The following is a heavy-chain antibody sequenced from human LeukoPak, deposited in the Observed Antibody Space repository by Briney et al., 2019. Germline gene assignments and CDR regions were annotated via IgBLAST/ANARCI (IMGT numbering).Heavy chain of an antibody. D-gene: IGHD4-17*01. Sequence: GGSLRLSCAASGFSFSSYGTHWVRQAPGKGLEWVAVIWYDGSNKYYADSVKGRFTISRDNSKNTLYLQMNSLRAEDTAVYYCVKDRTTSYFDYWGQGTLVTVSS. J-gene: IGHJ4*02. CDR2: IWYDGSNK. CDR1: GFSFSSYG. V-gene: IGHV3-33*06. CDR3: VKDRTTSYFDY.